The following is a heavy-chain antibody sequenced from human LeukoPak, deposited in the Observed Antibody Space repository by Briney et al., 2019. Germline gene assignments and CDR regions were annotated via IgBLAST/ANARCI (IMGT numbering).Heavy chain of an antibody. J-gene: IGHJ4*02. Sequence: GRSLRLSCTASGFTFRDYVMSWVRQAPGKGLEWVGFIRSKTYGGTTEYAASVKDRFTISRDDSKSIAYLQMNSLKTEDTAVYYCTRDQGYWGQGTLVTVSS. CDR1: GFTFRDYV. CDR3: TRDQGY. V-gene: IGHV3-49*04. CDR2: IRSKTYGGTT.